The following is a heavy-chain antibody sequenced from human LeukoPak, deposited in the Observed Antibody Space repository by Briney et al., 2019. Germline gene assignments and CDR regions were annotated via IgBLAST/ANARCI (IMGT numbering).Heavy chain of an antibody. Sequence: ASVKVSCKASGYTFTSYGISWVRQAPGQGLEWMGWISAYNGNTNYAQKLQGRVTMTTDTSTSTAYTELRSLRSDDTAVYYCARDNYGDYSEYYFDYWGQGTLVTVSS. CDR3: ARDNYGDYSEYYFDY. CDR1: GYTFTSYG. J-gene: IGHJ4*02. D-gene: IGHD4-17*01. CDR2: ISAYNGNT. V-gene: IGHV1-18*01.